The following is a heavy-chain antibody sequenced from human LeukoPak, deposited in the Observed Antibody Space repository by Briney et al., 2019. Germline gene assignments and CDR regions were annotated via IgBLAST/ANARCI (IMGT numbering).Heavy chain of an antibody. Sequence: GGSLRLSCAASGFTSDDYGMSWVRQAPGKGLEWVSGINWNGGSTGYADSVKGRFTISRDNAKNSLYLQMNSLRAEDTALYYCARRTLSVGASITFYFDYWGQGTLVTVSS. CDR1: GFTSDDYG. CDR2: INWNGGST. D-gene: IGHD1-26*01. J-gene: IGHJ4*02. V-gene: IGHV3-20*04. CDR3: ARRTLSVGASITFYFDY.